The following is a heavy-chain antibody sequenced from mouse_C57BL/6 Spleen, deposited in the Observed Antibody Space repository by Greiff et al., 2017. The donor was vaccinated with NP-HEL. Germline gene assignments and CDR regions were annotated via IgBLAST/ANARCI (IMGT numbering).Heavy chain of an antibody. J-gene: IGHJ4*01. CDR3: ARRGGYAMDY. CDR2: ISYDGSN. CDR1: GYSITSGYY. V-gene: IGHV3-6*01. Sequence: EVQLQESGPGLVKPSQSLSLTCSVTGYSITSGYYWNWIRQFPGNKLEWMGYISYDGSNNYNPSLKNRIPITRDTSKNQFFLKLNSVTTEDTATYYCARRGGYAMDYWGQGTSVTVSS.